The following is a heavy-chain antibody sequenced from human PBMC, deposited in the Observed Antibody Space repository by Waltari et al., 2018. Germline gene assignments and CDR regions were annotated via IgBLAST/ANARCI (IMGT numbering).Heavy chain of an antibody. D-gene: IGHD1-26*01. J-gene: IGHJ4*02. Sequence: QVQLQESGPGLVKPSETLSLTCTVSGGSISSYYWSWIRQPPGKGLEWIGYSYYSGSTNYNPSRKSRVTISVDTSKNQFSLKLSSVTAADTAVYYCARAGWELLFDYWGQGTLVTVSS. V-gene: IGHV4-59*01. CDR1: GGSISSYY. CDR3: ARAGWELLFDY. CDR2: SYYSGST.